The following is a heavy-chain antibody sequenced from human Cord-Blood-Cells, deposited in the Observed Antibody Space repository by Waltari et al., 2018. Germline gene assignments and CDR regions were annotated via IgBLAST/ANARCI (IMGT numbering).Heavy chain of an antibody. CDR3: ARGFLELRPFDY. V-gene: IGHV4-34*01. J-gene: IGHJ4*02. Sequence: QVQLQQWGAGLLKPSETLSLTCAFYGGSFRGYYWRLLRQPPGKGLEWIGEINHSGSTNYNPSLKSRVTISVDTSKNQFSLKLSSVTAADTAVYYCARGFLELRPFDYWGQGTLVTVSS. CDR1: GGSFRGYY. D-gene: IGHD1-7*01. CDR2: INHSGST.